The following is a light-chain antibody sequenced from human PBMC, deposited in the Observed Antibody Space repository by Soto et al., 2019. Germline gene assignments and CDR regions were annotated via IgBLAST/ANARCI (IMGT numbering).Light chain of an antibody. V-gene: IGKV3-20*01. Sequence: VLWRSTGRLCVSSGESADLCCRGSQSVSSSYLAWYQQKPGQAPRLLIYGASSRATAIPDMFSGSGSGTDFTLPISRLEPEDSAVYYCPQYGGSPWTFDQGTKVDIK. CDR3: PQYGGSPWT. CDR2: GAS. J-gene: IGKJ1*01. CDR1: QSVSSSY.